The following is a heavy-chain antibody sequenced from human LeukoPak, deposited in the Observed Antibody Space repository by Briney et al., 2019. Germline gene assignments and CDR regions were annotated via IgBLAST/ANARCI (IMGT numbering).Heavy chain of an antibody. V-gene: IGHV3-23*01. Sequence: GGSLRLSCAASGFTFSSYAMSWVRQAPGKGLEWVSAISGSGGSTYYADSVKGRFTISRDNPKNTLYLQMNSLRAEDTAVYYCARGLLAAAGPPPDYWGQGTLVTVSS. CDR1: GFTFSSYA. CDR2: ISGSGGST. D-gene: IGHD6-13*01. J-gene: IGHJ4*02. CDR3: ARGLLAAAGPPPDY.